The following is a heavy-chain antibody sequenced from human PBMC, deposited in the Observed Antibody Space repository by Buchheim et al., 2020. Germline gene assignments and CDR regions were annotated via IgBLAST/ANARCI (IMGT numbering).Heavy chain of an antibody. CDR2: INPNSGGT. CDR1: GYTFTGYY. CDR3: SRVDQQGNYMDV. J-gene: IGHJ6*03. V-gene: IGHV1-2*04. D-gene: IGHD2-2*01. Sequence: QVQLVQSGAEMKKPGASVKVSCKASGYTFTGYYIHWVRQAPGQGLEGMGWINPNSGGTNYAQKIQGWVTMTRDTSISTAYMEMSRLRSDDTAVYYCSRVDQQGNYMDVWGKGTT.